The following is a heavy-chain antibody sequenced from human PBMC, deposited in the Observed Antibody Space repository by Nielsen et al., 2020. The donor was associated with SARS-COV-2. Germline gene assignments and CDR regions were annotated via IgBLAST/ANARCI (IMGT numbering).Heavy chain of an antibody. CDR2: ISYDGSNK. CDR3: ARDPSIAAGKRVYYYYGMDV. D-gene: IGHD6-6*01. V-gene: IGHV3-30*04. Sequence: VRQAPGKGLEWVAVISYDGSNKYYADSVKGRFTISRDNSKNTLYLQMNSLRAEDTAVYYCARDPSIAAGKRVYYYYGMDVWGQGTTVTVSS. J-gene: IGHJ6*02.